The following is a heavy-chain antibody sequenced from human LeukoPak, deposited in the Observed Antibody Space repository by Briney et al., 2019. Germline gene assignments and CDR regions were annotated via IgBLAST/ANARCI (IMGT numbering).Heavy chain of an antibody. Sequence: ASVKVSCKASGYTFTGYYMRWVRQAPGQGLEWMGWINPNSGGTNYAQKFQGRVTMTRDTSISTAYMELSRLRSDDTAVYYCASPKDGVRPYYYYGMDVWGQGTTVTVSS. CDR2: INPNSGGT. V-gene: IGHV1-2*02. CDR1: GYTFTGYY. D-gene: IGHD4-17*01. J-gene: IGHJ6*02. CDR3: ASPKDGVRPYYYYGMDV.